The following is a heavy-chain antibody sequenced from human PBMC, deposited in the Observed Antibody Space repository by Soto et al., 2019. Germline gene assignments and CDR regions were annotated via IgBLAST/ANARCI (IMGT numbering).Heavy chain of an antibody. CDR2: ISAYNGNT. CDR3: ARGAFCGGAPGCRDMDV. CDR1: GDKFISHS. D-gene: IGHD2-21*01. J-gene: IGHJ6*02. Sequence: QIQLVQSGGEVKKPGASVKVSCKSSGDKFISHSITWVRQAPGPGLEWMGRISAYNGNTNYAQKLQGRVTMTTDTSTNTAYMELRSLRSDDTAVYYCARGAFCGGAPGCRDMDVWGQGTTVTVSS. V-gene: IGHV1-18*01.